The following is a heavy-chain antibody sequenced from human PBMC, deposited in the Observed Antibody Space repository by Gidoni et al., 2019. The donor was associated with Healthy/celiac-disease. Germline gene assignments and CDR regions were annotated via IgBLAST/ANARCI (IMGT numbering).Heavy chain of an antibody. Sequence: QVQLVESGGGVVRPGRSLRLSCAASGFTFRSYGMHWVRQAPGKGLGWVAVISYDGSNKYYADSVKGRFTISRDNSKNTLYLQMNSLRAEDTAVYYCAKDGDYYGSGSYYYGMDVWGQGTTVTVSS. CDR3: AKDGDYYGSGSYYYGMDV. D-gene: IGHD3-10*01. V-gene: IGHV3-30*18. CDR1: GFTFRSYG. CDR2: ISYDGSNK. J-gene: IGHJ6*02.